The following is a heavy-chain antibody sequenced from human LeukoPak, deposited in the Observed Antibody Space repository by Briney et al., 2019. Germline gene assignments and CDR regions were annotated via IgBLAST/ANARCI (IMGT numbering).Heavy chain of an antibody. CDR1: GGSFSGYY. D-gene: IGHD3-10*01. CDR3: ARQPPDFYGSGSYYNPGPIDY. J-gene: IGHJ4*02. CDR2: INHSGST. Sequence: KLSETLSLTCAVYGGSFSGYYWSWIRQPPGKGLEWIGEINHSGSTNYNPSLKSRVTISVDTSKNQFSLKLSSVTAADTAVYYCARQPPDFYGSGSYYNPGPIDYWGQGTLVTVSS. V-gene: IGHV4-34*01.